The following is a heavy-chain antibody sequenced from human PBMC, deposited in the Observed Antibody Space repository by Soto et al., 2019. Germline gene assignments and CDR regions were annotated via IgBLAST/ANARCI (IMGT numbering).Heavy chain of an antibody. D-gene: IGHD2-2*01. Sequence: QVQLVQSGAEVKKPGASVKVSCKASGYTFTSYAMHWVRQAPGQRLEWMGWINAGNGNTKYSQKFQGRVTITRDTSASTAYMALSSLRSEDTAVYYCAREGDIVVVPAAFRFEPWGQGPRVPVSS. CDR1: GYTFTSYA. CDR3: AREGDIVVVPAAFRFEP. V-gene: IGHV1-3*01. J-gene: IGHJ5*02. CDR2: INAGNGNT.